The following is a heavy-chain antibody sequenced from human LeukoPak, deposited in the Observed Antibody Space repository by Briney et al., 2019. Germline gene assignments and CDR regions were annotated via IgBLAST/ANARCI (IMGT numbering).Heavy chain of an antibody. CDR3: ARGDDYGGNMNPIDY. Sequence: SQTLSLTCTVSGGSISSGGYYWRWIRQHPGKGLEWIGYIYYSGSTYYNPSLKSRVTISVDTSKNQFSLKLSSVTAADTAVYYCARGDDYGGNMNPIDYWGQGTLVTVSS. V-gene: IGHV4-31*03. CDR1: GGSISSGGYY. D-gene: IGHD4-23*01. J-gene: IGHJ4*02. CDR2: IYYSGST.